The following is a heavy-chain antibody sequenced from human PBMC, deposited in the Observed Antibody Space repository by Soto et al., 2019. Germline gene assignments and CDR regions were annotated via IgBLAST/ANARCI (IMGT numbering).Heavy chain of an antibody. V-gene: IGHV4-59*08. J-gene: IGHJ4*02. Sequence: PSGTLSLTCTVSGSSLSGDYWSWMLQPPGKGLECIGYIYYSGSSNYNPSLKSRVTISVDTSKTQFSLKLSSVTAADTAVYYCARSSPHSGYYAPCDYWGQGTLVIGSS. CDR3: ARSSPHSGYYAPCDY. D-gene: IGHD3-22*01. CDR1: GSSLSGDY. CDR2: IYYSGSS.